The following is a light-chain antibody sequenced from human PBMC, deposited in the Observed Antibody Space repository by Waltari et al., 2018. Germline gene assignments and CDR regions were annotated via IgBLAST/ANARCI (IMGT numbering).Light chain of an antibody. V-gene: IGLV3-1*01. CDR2: QDT. Sequence: PPSVSVSPGQTASITCSGDKLGDKYACWYQQKPGQSPVVVLYQDTKRPSGIPERFSGSNSGNTATLTISGTQAMDEADYYCQAWDSSTYHVVFGGGTKLTVL. CDR3: QAWDSSTYHVV. CDR1: KLGDKY. J-gene: IGLJ2*01.